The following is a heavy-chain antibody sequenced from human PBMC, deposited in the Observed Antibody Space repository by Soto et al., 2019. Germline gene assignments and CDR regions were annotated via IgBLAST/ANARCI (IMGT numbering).Heavy chain of an antibody. D-gene: IGHD3-22*01. CDR2: IFHSGIT. J-gene: IGHJ5*01. V-gene: IGHV4-59*11. CDR1: GDSFSNRY. Sequence: SETLSLTCTISGDSFSNRYWTWIRQSPGKGLEWIGYIFHSGITDYNPSVKSRVTISIDKSRNLFSLNLTSVTAADTAVYYCARDRYFYDSRGYYRTLDSWGQGTLVTVSS. CDR3: ARDRYFYDSRGYYRTLDS.